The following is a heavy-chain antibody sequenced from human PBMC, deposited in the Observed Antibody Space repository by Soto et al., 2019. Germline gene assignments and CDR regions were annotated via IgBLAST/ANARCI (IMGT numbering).Heavy chain of an antibody. CDR3: ARGPLRTWFDH. V-gene: IGHV1-3*01. Sequence: QVQLVQSGAEVKKPGASVKVSCKASGYTFTSYAMHWVRQAPGQRLAWMGWINAGNGHTKYSQKLQGRVPITKNTSASTAYMELSNLRAEDTAVYYCARGPLRTWFDHWGKGPLVTASS. CDR2: INAGNGHT. J-gene: IGHJ5*02. D-gene: IGHD5-12*01. CDR1: GYTFTSYA.